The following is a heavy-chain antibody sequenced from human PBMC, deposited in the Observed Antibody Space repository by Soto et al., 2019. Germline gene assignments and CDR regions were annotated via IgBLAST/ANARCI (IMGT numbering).Heavy chain of an antibody. D-gene: IGHD3-3*01. J-gene: IGHJ4*02. CDR2: IGSSGSSK. Sequence: GSLRLSCVASGFTFSDHYMAWIRQAPGKGLEWVSYIGSSGSSKYYAGSVKGRFTISRDNAKNSLYLQMNSLKAEDTAVYYCVRDGDYSFWSGYYNYYFDYWGQGSLVTVSS. V-gene: IGHV3-11*01. CDR1: GFTFSDHY. CDR3: VRDGDYSFWSGYYNYYFDY.